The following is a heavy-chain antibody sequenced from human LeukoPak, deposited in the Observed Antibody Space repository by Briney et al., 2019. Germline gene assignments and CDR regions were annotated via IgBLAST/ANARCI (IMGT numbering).Heavy chain of an antibody. D-gene: IGHD3-10*02. J-gene: IGHJ6*03. CDR2: IYYSGST. CDR1: GGSISSSSYY. CDR3: ARHVPGGYYYYYYMDV. V-gene: IGHV4-39*01. Sequence: PSETLSLTCTVSGGSISSSSYYWGWIRQPPGKGLEWIGSIYYSGSTYYNPSLKSRVTISVDTSKNQFSLKLSSVTAADTAVYYCARHVPGGYYYYYYMDVWGKGTTVTVSS.